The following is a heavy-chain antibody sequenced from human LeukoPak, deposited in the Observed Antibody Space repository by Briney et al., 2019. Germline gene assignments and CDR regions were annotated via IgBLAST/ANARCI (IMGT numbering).Heavy chain of an antibody. V-gene: IGHV4-39*01. CDR2: IYYSGST. CDR3: ARLPITMVRGVRRGSFDY. D-gene: IGHD3-10*01. CDR1: GGSISSSSYY. Sequence: SETLSLTCTVSGGSISSSSYYWGWIRQPPGKGLEWIGSIYYSGSTYYNPSLKSRVTISVDTSKNQFSLKLSSVTAADTAVYYCARLPITMVRGVRRGSFDYWGQGTLVTVSS. J-gene: IGHJ4*02.